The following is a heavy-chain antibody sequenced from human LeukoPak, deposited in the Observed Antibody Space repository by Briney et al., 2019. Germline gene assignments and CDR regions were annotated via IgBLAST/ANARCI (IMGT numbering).Heavy chain of an antibody. J-gene: IGHJ4*02. CDR1: GGTFSSYA. CDR2: IIPIFGTA. V-gene: IGHV1-69*01. Sequence: SVKVSCKASGGTFSSYAISWVRQAPGQGLEWMGGIIPIFGTANYALKFQGRVTITADESTSTAYMELSSLRSEDTAVYYCASGDDSSGYYPFDYWGQGTLVTVSS. CDR3: ASGDDSSGYYPFDY. D-gene: IGHD3-22*01.